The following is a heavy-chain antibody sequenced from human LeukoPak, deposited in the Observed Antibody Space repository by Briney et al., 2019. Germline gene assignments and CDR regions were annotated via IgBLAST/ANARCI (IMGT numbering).Heavy chain of an antibody. CDR1: GGSISSYY. Sequence: PSETLSLTCSVSGGSISSYYWSWIRQPPGRGLEWIGYIYYSGRTSYNPSLKSRVTISVDTSKNQFSLRLSSVTAADTAVYYCAKLRRGQPVDYWGRGTLVTVSS. CDR2: IYYSGRT. V-gene: IGHV4-59*01. D-gene: IGHD2-21*01. CDR3: AKLRRGQPVDY. J-gene: IGHJ4*02.